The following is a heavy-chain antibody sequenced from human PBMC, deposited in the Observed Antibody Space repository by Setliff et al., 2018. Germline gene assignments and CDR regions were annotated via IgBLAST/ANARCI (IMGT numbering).Heavy chain of an antibody. V-gene: IGHV3-23*01. CDR2: ISGAGIGT. CDR3: ARVPGVVIVPAATQAHDY. J-gene: IGHJ4*02. D-gene: IGHD2-2*01. CDR1: GFTLSSYV. Sequence: PGGSLRLSCAASGFTLSSYVMSWVRQAPGKGLEWVSAISGAGIGTFYADSVKGRFTISRDNSKNTLYLQMNSLRAEDTAVYYCARVPGVVIVPAATQAHDYWGQGTLVTVSS.